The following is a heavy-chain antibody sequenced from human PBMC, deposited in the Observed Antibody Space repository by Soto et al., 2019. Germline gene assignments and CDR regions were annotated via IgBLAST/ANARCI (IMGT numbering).Heavy chain of an antibody. J-gene: IGHJ5*02. CDR3: ARGGITYYYDSSRYGVLKNWFDP. V-gene: IGHV1-69*12. CDR2: SIPIFGTA. CDR1: GGTFSSYA. D-gene: IGHD3-22*01. Sequence: QVQLVQSGAEVKKPGSSVKVSCKASGGTFSSYAISWVRQAPGQGLEWMGGSIPIFGTANYAQKLQGRVTITADESTSTAYMELSSLRSEDTAVYHCARGGITYYYDSSRYGVLKNWFDPWRQGTLVTVSS.